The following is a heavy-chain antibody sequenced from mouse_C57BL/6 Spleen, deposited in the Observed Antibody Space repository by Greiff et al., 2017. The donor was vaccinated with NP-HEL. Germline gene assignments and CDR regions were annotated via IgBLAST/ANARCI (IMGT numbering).Heavy chain of an antibody. CDR3: ARERVLASAWFAY. CDR1: GYTFTSYW. D-gene: IGHD6-1*01. J-gene: IGHJ3*01. CDR2: IHPNSGST. V-gene: IGHV1-64*01. Sequence: QVQLQQPGAELVKPGASVKLSCKASGYTFTSYWMHWVKQRPGQGLEWIGMIHPNSGSTNYNEKFKSKATLTVDKSSSTAYMQLSSLTSEDSAVYYCARERVLASAWFAYWGQGTLVTVSA.